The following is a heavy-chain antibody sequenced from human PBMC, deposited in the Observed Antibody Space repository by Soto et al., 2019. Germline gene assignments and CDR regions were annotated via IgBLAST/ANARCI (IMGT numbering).Heavy chain of an antibody. V-gene: IGHV4-59*01. J-gene: IGHJ4*02. CDR2: IYYSGST. CDR1: GCSISSYY. D-gene: IGHD4-17*01. CDR3: AGGDSKYYFDY. Sequence: SETLSLTCTVSGCSISSYYWSWIRQPPGKGLEWIGYIYYSGSTNYNPSLKSRVTISVDTSKNQFSLKLSSVTAADTAVYYCAGGDSKYYFDYWGQGTLVTVSS.